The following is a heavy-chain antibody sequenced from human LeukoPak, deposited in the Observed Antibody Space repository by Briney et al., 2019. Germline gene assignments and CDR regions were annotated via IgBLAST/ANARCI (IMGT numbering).Heavy chain of an antibody. CDR1: SGSISNYY. CDR2: IYNSGST. CDR3: AAIFRSSWLQPKFDF. V-gene: IGHV4-4*08. J-gene: IGHJ4*02. D-gene: IGHD6-13*01. Sequence: SETLSLTCTVSSGSISNYYWNWVRQPPGKGLEWMGYIYNSGSTNYNPSFKSRVTVSLDTSKNQVSLKLASVTAADTAVYYCAAIFRSSWLQPKFDFWGPGTLVTVSS.